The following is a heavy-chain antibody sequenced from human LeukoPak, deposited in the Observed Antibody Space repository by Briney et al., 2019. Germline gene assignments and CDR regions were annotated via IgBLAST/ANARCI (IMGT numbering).Heavy chain of an antibody. Sequence: ASVKVSCKASGYTFTGYYMHWVRQAPGQGLEWMGWINPNSGGTNYAQKFQGRVTMTRDTSISTAYMELSRLRPDDTAVYYCARSVGPIVVVIAMSENWFDPWGQGTLVTVSS. D-gene: IGHD2-21*01. J-gene: IGHJ5*02. CDR2: INPNSGGT. CDR1: GYTFTGYY. V-gene: IGHV1-2*02. CDR3: ARSVGPIVVVIAMSENWFDP.